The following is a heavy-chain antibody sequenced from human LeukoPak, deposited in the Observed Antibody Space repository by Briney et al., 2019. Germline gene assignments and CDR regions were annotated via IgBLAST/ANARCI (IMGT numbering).Heavy chain of an antibody. V-gene: IGHV3-33*02. J-gene: IGHJ4*01. CDR3: VRDAQGGFDYSNSLKY. CDR2: IWSDGSNR. Sequence: GGSLRLSCAASGFMFSHYGMHWVRQAPGKGLEWVAVIWSDGSNRFYGGSAKGRFTISRDNSQNTVFLQMNSLRAEDTAMYYCVRDAQGGFDYSNSLKYWGHGTLVTVSS. CDR1: GFMFSHYG. D-gene: IGHD4-11*01.